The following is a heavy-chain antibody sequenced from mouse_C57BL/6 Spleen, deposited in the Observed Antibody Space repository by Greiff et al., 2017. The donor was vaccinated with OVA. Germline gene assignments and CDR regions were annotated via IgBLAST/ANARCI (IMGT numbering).Heavy chain of an antibody. CDR2: INRDGGST. V-gene: IGHV5-2*01. J-gene: IGHJ4*01. CDR1: EYEFPSHD. D-gene: IGHD2-4*01. Sequence: EVKLVESGGGLVQPGASLKLSCESNEYEFPSHDMSWVRQTPEKRLELVAAINRDGGSTYYPDTLERRFIISRDNTKKTLYLQMSSLRSEDTALYYCARHDYDGAMDYWGQGTSVTVSS. CDR3: ARHDYDGAMDY.